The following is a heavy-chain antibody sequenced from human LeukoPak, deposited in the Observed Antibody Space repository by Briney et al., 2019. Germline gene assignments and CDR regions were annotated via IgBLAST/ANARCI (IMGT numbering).Heavy chain of an antibody. CDR1: GFTLSSYW. CDR3: ARRYFDY. CDR2: IKQDGSEK. J-gene: IGHJ4*02. V-gene: IGHV3-7*01. Sequence: PGGSLRRSCAASGFTLSSYWMSWVRQAPGKGLEWVANIKQDGSEKYYVDSVKGRFTISRDNAKNSLYLQMNSLRVEDTAVYYCARRYFDYWGQGTLVTVSS.